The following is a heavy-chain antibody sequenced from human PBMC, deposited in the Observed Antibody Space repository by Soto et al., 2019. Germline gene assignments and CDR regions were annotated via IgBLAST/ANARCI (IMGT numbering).Heavy chain of an antibody. Sequence: EVQLVESGGGLVQPGRSLRLSCAASGFTFDDHAMHWVRQVPGKGLEWVSAISWNSANIGYADSVKGRFTISRDNPKSSLYLQMNSLRPVETALYHCARYFWGGEPPFYNNMDVLGQGTTVTVSS. CDR3: ARYFWGGEPPFYNNMDV. CDR1: GFTFDDHA. J-gene: IGHJ6*02. CDR2: ISWNSANI. V-gene: IGHV3-9*01. D-gene: IGHD3-16*01.